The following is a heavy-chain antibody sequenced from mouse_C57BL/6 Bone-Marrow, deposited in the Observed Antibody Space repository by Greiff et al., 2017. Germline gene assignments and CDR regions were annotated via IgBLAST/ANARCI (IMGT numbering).Heavy chain of an antibody. Sequence: QVHVKQSGAELARPGASVKLSCKASGYTFTSYGISWVKQRTGQGLEWIGEIYPRSGNTYYNEKFKGKATLTADKSSSTAYMELRSLTSEDSAVYFCARSGYYYGSSDAMDYWGQGTSVTVSS. V-gene: IGHV1-81*01. CDR1: GYTFTSYG. CDR2: IYPRSGNT. CDR3: ARSGYYYGSSDAMDY. J-gene: IGHJ4*01. D-gene: IGHD1-1*01.